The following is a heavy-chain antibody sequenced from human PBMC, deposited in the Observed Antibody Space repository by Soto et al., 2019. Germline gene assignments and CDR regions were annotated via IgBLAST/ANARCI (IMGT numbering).Heavy chain of an antibody. D-gene: IGHD6-13*01. Sequence: QAGGSLRLSCAASGFTFSSYAMSWVRQAPGKGLEWVSAISGSGGSTYYANSVKGRFTISRDNSKNTLYLQMNSLRAEDTAVYYCAKSGSSSRVAPVHMDVWGQGTTVTVSS. V-gene: IGHV3-23*01. J-gene: IGHJ6*02. CDR3: AKSGSSSRVAPVHMDV. CDR1: GFTFSSYA. CDR2: ISGSGGST.